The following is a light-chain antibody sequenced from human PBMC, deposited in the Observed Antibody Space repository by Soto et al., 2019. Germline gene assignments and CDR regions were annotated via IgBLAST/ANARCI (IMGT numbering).Light chain of an antibody. CDR1: QTISRW. Sequence: SQLTQTPSTLSASVGDEVTITCRASQTISRWLAWYQQKPGRAPKLLIYDASTLESGVPSRFSGSGSETEFTLTISRLQPDDFATYFCHSRAFGQRTRLAIK. CDR2: DAS. CDR3: HSRA. J-gene: IGKJ5*01. V-gene: IGKV1-5*01.